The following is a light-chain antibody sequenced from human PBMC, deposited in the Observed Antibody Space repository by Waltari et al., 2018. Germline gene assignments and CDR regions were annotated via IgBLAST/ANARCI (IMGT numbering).Light chain of an antibody. Sequence: DIQMTQSPSSLSASVGDRVTIPCQASQDIRKYLNWYQQKPGKAPKLLIYDPSNLETGVPSRFSGSGSGTDFTFTISSLQPGDIATYYCQQYDDTVPLTFGGGTKVEI. J-gene: IGKJ4*01. CDR3: QQYDDTVPLT. V-gene: IGKV1-33*01. CDR2: DPS. CDR1: QDIRKY.